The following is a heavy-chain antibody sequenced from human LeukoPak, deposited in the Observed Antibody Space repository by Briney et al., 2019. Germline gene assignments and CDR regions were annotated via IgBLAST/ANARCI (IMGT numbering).Heavy chain of an antibody. CDR2: ISGSGGST. Sequence: GGSLRLSCAASGFTFSSYAMSWVRQAPGKGLEWVSAISGSGGSTYYADSVKGRFTISRDNSKNTLYLQMNSLRAEDTAVYYCGKDRTTGIAAAGTCDYWGQGTLVTVSS. CDR3: GKDRTTGIAAAGTCDY. D-gene: IGHD6-13*01. V-gene: IGHV3-23*01. CDR1: GFTFSSYA. J-gene: IGHJ4*02.